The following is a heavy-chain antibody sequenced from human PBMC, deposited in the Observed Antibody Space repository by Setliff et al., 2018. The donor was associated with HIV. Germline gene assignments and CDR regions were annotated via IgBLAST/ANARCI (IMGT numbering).Heavy chain of an antibody. D-gene: IGHD6-19*01. J-gene: IGHJ3*02. CDR1: GGSITSGSYY. Sequence: SETLSLTCTVSGGSITSGSYYWSWIRQSAGKGLEWIGHIYTTGSTKYNPSLKSRVTISLDKSKNQFSLKVNSVTAADTAVYYCAREVTVAGTPAFDIWGQGTMVTVSS. CDR2: IYTTGST. V-gene: IGHV4-61*09. CDR3: AREVTVAGTPAFDI.